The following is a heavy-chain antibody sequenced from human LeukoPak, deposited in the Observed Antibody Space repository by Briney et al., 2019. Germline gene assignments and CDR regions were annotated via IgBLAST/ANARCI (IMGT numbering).Heavy chain of an antibody. V-gene: IGHV4-61*05. J-gene: IGHJ1*01. D-gene: IGHD2-2*01. CDR1: GASISSSSYY. Sequence: PSETLSLTCTVSGASISSSSYYWGWIRQPPGKGLEWIGYIYSSGATNYNPSLKSRVTISLETSKNQFSLKLNSVTAADTAVYYCARGPHCSSTSCYSEYFHHWGQGTLVTVSS. CDR2: IYSSGAT. CDR3: ARGPHCSSTSCYSEYFHH.